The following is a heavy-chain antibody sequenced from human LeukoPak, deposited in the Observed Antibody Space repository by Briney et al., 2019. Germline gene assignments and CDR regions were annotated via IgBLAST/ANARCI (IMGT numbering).Heavy chain of an antibody. J-gene: IGHJ5*02. CDR3: ARSVSAAGTWFDP. D-gene: IGHD6-13*01. CDR1: GGSISHYS. CDR2: IYYSGST. Sequence: SETLSLTCTVSGGSISHYSWSWIRQPPGKGLEWIGYIYYSGSTNYNPSLKSRVTISVDTSKNQFSLKLSSVTAAETAVYYCARSVSAAGTWFDPRGQGTLVTVSS. V-gene: IGHV4-59*08.